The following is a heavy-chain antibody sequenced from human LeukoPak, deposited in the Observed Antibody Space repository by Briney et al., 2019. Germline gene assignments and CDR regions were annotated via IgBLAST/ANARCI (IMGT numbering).Heavy chain of an antibody. D-gene: IGHD4-17*01. CDR2: IYYSGST. J-gene: IGHJ4*02. Sequence: PSETLSLTCTVSSGSISSSSYYWGWIRQPPGKGLEWIGSIYYSGSTYYNPSLKSRVTISVDKSKNQFSLKLSSVTGADTAVYYCAREARNDYGDYRVSSVWGQGTLVTVSS. CDR1: SGSISSSSYY. CDR3: AREARNDYGDYRVSSV. V-gene: IGHV4-39*07.